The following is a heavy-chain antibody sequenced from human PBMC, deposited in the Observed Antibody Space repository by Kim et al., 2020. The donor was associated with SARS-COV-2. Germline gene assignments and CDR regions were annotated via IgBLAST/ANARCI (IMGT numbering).Heavy chain of an antibody. CDR1: GYSFSNFW. J-gene: IGHJ4*02. Sequence: GESLKISCKASGYSFSNFWIGWVRQMPGKGLEWMGIIYPGDFDTRYSPSFEGQVTISVDKSIRTADLQWSSLKASDTAMYFCARHSDPYDSSVFDDWGQGTLVTVSS. CDR2: IYPGDFDT. V-gene: IGHV5-51*01. D-gene: IGHD3-22*01. CDR3: ARHSDPYDSSVFDD.